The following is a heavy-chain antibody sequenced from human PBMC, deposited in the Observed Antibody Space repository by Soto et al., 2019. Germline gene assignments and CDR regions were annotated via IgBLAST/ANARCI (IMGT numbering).Heavy chain of an antibody. CDR1: GGSISSGGYS. CDR2: IYHSGST. CDR3: ARHGETYYAY. J-gene: IGHJ4*02. Sequence: SETLSLTCAVSGGSISSGGYSWSWIRQPPGKGLEWIGYIYHSGSTYYNPSLKSRVTISVDRSKNQFSLKLSSVTAADTAVYYCARHGETYYAYWGQGTLVTVSS. V-gene: IGHV4-30-2*01. D-gene: IGHD2-21*01.